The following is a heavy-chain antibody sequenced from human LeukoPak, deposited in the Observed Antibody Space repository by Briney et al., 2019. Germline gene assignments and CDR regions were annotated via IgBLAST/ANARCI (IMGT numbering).Heavy chain of an antibody. D-gene: IGHD3-10*01. Sequence: PGGSLRLSCAASGFTFSNYGMHWVRQAPGKGLEWVSYISSSGSIIYYADSVRGRFTVSRDNAKNSLYLQMNSLRAEDTAVYYCARHYYNSGSGFGPWGQGTLVTVSS. J-gene: IGHJ5*02. V-gene: IGHV3-48*04. CDR2: ISSSGSII. CDR3: ARHYYNSGSGFGP. CDR1: GFTFSNYG.